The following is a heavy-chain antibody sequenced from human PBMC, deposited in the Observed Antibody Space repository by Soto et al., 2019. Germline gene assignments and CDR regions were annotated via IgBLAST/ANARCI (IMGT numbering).Heavy chain of an antibody. CDR3: ARVPTDYYDKSGDYCLDY. CDR2: ISTYNGNT. Sequence: QVQLVQSGAEVNKPGASVMVSCKGSGYSFITYGMSWVRQAPGQGLEWVGWISTYNGNTKYVESLQGRVTMTTDTTTSTAYMELRSLRYDDTAVYYCARVPTDYYDKSGDYCLDYWGQPTLVTVSP. V-gene: IGHV1-18*01. D-gene: IGHD3-22*01. J-gene: IGHJ4*02. CDR1: GYSFITYG.